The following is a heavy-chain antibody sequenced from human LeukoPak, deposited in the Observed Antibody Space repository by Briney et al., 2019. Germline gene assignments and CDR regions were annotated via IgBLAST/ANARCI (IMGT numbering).Heavy chain of an antibody. D-gene: IGHD6-13*01. J-gene: IGHJ5*02. CDR1: GGTFSSYA. CDR2: IIPIFGTA. Sequence: SVKVSCKASGGTFSSYAISWMRQAPGQGLEWMGGIIPIFGTANYAQKFQGRVTITTDESTSTAYMELSSLRSEDTAVYYCARGGAGGIAAAGTDNWFDPWGQGTLVTVSS. V-gene: IGHV1-69*05. CDR3: ARGGAGGIAAAGTDNWFDP.